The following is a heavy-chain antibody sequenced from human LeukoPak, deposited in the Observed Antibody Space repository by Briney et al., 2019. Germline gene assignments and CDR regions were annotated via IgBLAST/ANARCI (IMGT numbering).Heavy chain of an antibody. CDR1: SGSISSYY. CDR2: FYYSGST. CDR3: ARGLLELRSGYYYYYMDV. D-gene: IGHD1-7*01. V-gene: IGHV4-59*01. Sequence: SSETLSLTCTVSSGSISSYYWSWIRQPPGKGLEWIGYFYYSGSTNYNPSLKSRVTISVDTSRNQFSLKLSSVTAADTAVYYCARGLLELRSGYYYYYMDVWGKGTTVTVSS. J-gene: IGHJ6*03.